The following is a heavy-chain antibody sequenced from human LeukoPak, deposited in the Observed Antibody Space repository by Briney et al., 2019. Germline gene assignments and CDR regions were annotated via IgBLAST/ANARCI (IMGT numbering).Heavy chain of an antibody. V-gene: IGHV3-30*02. CDR2: IRFDGSNK. CDR1: GFTFSRYG. D-gene: IGHD6-19*01. J-gene: IGHJ4*02. CDR3: AKDFTYAVAGRGDFDY. Sequence: GGSLRLSCVASGFTFSRYGMHWVRQAPGKGLELVAFIRFDGSNKYYADSVKGRFTISRDNSKNTLHLQMSSLRGEDTAVYYCAKDFTYAVAGRGDFDYWGQGTLVTVSS.